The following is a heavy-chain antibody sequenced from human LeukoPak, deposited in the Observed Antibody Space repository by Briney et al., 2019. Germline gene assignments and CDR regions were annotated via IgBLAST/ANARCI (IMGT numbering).Heavy chain of an antibody. V-gene: IGHV4-59*01. CDR2: IYYSGST. J-gene: IGHJ4*02. CDR3: ARGMIDPFDY. D-gene: IGHD3-22*01. Sequence: SETLSLTCAVYGGSFSGYYWSWIRQPPGKGLEWIGYIYYSGSTNYNPSLKSRVTISVDTSKNQFSLKLSSVTAADTAVYYCARGMIDPFDYWGQGTLVTVSS. CDR1: GGSFSGYY.